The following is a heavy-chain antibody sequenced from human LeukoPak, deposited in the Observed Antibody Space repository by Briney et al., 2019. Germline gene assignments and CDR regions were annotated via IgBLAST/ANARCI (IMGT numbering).Heavy chain of an antibody. CDR3: ARHMTTVVTSLDY. V-gene: IGHV1-18*04. J-gene: IGHJ4*02. D-gene: IGHD4-23*01. CDR1: GYTFTSYY. CDR2: ISGYNGET. Sequence: ASVKVSCKASGYTFTSYYMHWVRQAPGQGLEWMGWISGYNGETNYVQKFLGRVTMTIDSSTSTAYMELRSLRSDDTAVYYCARHMTTVVTSLDYWGQGTLVTVSS.